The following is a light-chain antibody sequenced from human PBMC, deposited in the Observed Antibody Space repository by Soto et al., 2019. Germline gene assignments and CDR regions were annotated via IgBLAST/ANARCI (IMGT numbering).Light chain of an antibody. CDR1: QGIGNY. J-gene: IGKJ4*01. CDR3: QKYNNAPLT. Sequence: DIQMTQSPSSLSASVGDRVTITCRASQGIGNYLAWFQQKPGKIPKLLIYGASALQSGVPSRFSGTRSGTEFTLTISSLHPEDVATYYCQKYNNAPLTFGGGTKVEIK. CDR2: GAS. V-gene: IGKV1-27*01.